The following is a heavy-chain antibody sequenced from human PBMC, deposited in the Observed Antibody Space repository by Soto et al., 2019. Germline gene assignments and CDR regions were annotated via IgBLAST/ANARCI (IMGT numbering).Heavy chain of an antibody. CDR2: IRSETYGGTP. V-gene: IGHV3-49*04. CDR3: TRYYYASSGYYVY. CDR1: GLNFCNYA. D-gene: IGHD3-22*01. J-gene: IGHJ4*02. Sequence: LSCTGSGLNFCNYAMSWVRQAPGKGTEWVGFIRSETYGGTPEYAASLRGRFTISRDDSKSIAYLEINSLQTEDTAVYYCTRYYYASSGYYVYWGQGTLVTVSS.